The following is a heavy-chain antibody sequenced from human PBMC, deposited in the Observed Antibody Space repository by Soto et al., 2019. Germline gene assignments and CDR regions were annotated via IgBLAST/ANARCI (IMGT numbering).Heavy chain of an antibody. Sequence: PGGSLRLSCAASGFTFSSYAMHWVRQAPGKGLEWVAVISYDGSNKYYADSVKGRFTISRDNSKNTLYLQMNSLRAEDTAVYYCARVAGSYTPQYYYYGMDVWGQGTTVTV. D-gene: IGHD2-2*02. J-gene: IGHJ6*02. V-gene: IGHV3-30-3*01. CDR3: ARVAGSYTPQYYYYGMDV. CDR2: ISYDGSNK. CDR1: GFTFSSYA.